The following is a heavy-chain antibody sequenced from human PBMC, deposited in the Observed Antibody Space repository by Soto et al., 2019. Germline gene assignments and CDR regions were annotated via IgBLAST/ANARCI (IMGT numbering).Heavy chain of an antibody. V-gene: IGHV5-10-1*01. CDR3: ARSKGYCSSTSCLSLLYYYGMDV. D-gene: IGHD2-2*01. Sequence: GESLKISCKGSGYSFTSYWISWVRQMPGKGLEWMGRIDPSDSYTNYSPSFQGHVTISADKSISTAYLQWSSLKASDTAMYYCARSKGYCSSTSCLSLLYYYGMDVWGQGTTVTVSS. J-gene: IGHJ6*02. CDR1: GYSFTSYW. CDR2: IDPSDSYT.